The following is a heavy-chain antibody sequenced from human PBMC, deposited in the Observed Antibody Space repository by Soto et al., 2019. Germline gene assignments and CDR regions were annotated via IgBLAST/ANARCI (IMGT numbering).Heavy chain of an antibody. D-gene: IGHD2-21*02. CDR3: ASLGVGDWANYYYYSGMDV. V-gene: IGHV3-23*01. CDR1: GFTFSVYA. Sequence: GGSLRLSCAAPGFTFSVYAMTWVRQAPGKGLEWVSAVTANGGSTYSADSVKGRFTISIDNSKTTLFLQMNSLRAEDTAVYYCASLGVGDWANYYYYSGMDVWGQGPTVTVS. CDR2: VTANGGST. J-gene: IGHJ6*02.